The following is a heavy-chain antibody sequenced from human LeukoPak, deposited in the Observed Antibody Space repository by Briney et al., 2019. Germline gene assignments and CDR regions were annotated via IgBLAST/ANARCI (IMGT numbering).Heavy chain of an antibody. Sequence: SDTLSLTYTVSGGSVSGGNYYCSWIRQSPGKGLEWIGYIHYSGSTVYNPSLKSRVTMSIDTSKNQFSLNPSSVTAADTAVYYCARTGSTGGYWGQGTLVTVSS. J-gene: IGHJ4*02. CDR2: IHYSGST. CDR1: GGSVSGGNYY. CDR3: ARTGSTGGY. D-gene: IGHD1-1*01. V-gene: IGHV4-61*01.